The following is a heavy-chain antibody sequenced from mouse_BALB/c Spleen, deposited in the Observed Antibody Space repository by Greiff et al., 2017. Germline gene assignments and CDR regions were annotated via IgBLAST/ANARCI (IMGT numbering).Heavy chain of an antibody. CDR3: AREGWLRLGGYFDY. J-gene: IGHJ2*01. D-gene: IGHD2-2*01. CDR1: GFTFSSYG. Sequence: DVQLVESGGGLVQPGGSLKLSCAASGFTFSSYGMSWVRQTPDKRLELVATINSNGGSTYYPDSVKGRFTISRDNAKNTLYLQMSSLKSEDTAMYYCAREGWLRLGGYFDYWGQGTTLTVSS. V-gene: IGHV5-6-3*01. CDR2: INSNGGST.